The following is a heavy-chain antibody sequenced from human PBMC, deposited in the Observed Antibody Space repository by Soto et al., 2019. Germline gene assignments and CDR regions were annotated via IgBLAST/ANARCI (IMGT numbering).Heavy chain of an antibody. CDR3: ARARLEYYYDSSVYYYCY. Sequence: GASVKVSCKASGYTFTGYYMHWVRQAPGQGLEWMGWINPNSGGTNYAQKFQGRVTMTRDTSISTAYMELSRLRSVDTAVYYCARARLEYYYDSSVYYYCYWGQGTLVTVSS. CDR1: GYTFTGYY. J-gene: IGHJ4*02. CDR2: INPNSGGT. D-gene: IGHD3-22*01. V-gene: IGHV1-2*02.